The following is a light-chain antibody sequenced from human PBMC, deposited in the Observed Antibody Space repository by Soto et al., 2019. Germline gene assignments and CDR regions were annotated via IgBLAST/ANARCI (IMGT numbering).Light chain of an antibody. CDR2: DVT. Sequence: QSVLTQPASVSGSPGQSINISCTGTSSDVGGYNFVSWYQQHPDKAPKLMIYDVTNRPSGVSNRFSGSKSGNTASLTISGLQAEDEADYYCSSYTSISTYVFGTGTKLTVL. V-gene: IGLV2-14*01. J-gene: IGLJ1*01. CDR3: SSYTSISTYV. CDR1: SSDVGGYNF.